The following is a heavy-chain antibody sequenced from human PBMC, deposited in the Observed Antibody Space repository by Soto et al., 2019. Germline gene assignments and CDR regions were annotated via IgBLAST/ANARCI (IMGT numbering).Heavy chain of an antibody. Sequence: GGSLRLSCAASGFTFSSYAMSWVRQAPGKGLEWVSAISGSGGSTYYADSVKGRFTISRDNSKNTLYLQMNSLRAEDTAVYYCAKARVIRFLEWLSDYWGQGTLVTGSS. J-gene: IGHJ4*02. CDR3: AKARVIRFLEWLSDY. CDR2: ISGSGGST. D-gene: IGHD3-3*01. CDR1: GFTFSSYA. V-gene: IGHV3-23*01.